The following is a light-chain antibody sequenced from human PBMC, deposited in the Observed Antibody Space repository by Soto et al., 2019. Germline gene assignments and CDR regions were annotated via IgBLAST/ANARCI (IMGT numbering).Light chain of an antibody. V-gene: IGLV2-23*01. J-gene: IGLJ3*02. Sequence: QSALTQPASVSGPPGQSIVISCNGSSSDVGSYDLVSWYLQYPGKAPKVIIFEGTKRPSGVSDRFSGSKSGNTASLTISGLQTEDEADYYCQSYDDSLSGWVFGGGTKLTVL. CDR2: EGT. CDR3: QSYDDSLSGWV. CDR1: SSDVGSYDL.